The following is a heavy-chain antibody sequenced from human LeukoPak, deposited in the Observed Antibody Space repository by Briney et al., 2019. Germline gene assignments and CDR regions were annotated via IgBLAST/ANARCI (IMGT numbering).Heavy chain of an antibody. Sequence: PGGSLRLSCAASGVTFSSYAMGWVRQAPGKGLEWVSGIIDSGERTYYANFAKGRFTISRDNSNNTLYLQMNSLRAEDTAVYYCAKLGGQELHNYYVAVCGKGTTVAVSS. CDR2: IIDSGERT. CDR3: AKLGGQELHNYYVAV. D-gene: IGHD3-16*01. J-gene: IGHJ6*03. V-gene: IGHV3-23*01. CDR1: GVTFSSYA.